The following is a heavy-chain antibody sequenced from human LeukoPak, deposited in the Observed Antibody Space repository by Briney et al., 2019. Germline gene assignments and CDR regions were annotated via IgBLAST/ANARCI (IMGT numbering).Heavy chain of an antibody. CDR3: ARDPGPPYYFDY. CDR1: GFTFSSYS. J-gene: IGHJ4*02. D-gene: IGHD3-10*01. V-gene: IGHV3-21*01. Sequence: GGSLRLSCAASGFTFSSYSMNWVRQAPGKGLEWVSSISSSSSYTYYADSVKGRFTISRDNAKNSLYLQMNSLRAEDTAVYYCARDPGPPYYFDYWGQGTLVTVSS. CDR2: ISSSSSYT.